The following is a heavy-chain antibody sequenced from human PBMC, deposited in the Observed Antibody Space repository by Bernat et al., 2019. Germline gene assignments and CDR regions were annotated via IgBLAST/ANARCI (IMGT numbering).Heavy chain of an antibody. V-gene: IGHV3-30-3*01. J-gene: IGHJ4*02. Sequence: QVQLVESGGGGVQPGRSLRLSCAASGFTFSSYAMHWVRQAPGKGLEWVAVISYDGSNKYYADSVKGRFTISRDNSKNTLYLQMNSLRAEDTAVYYCAREAYYDSSGFDYWGQGTLVTVSS. CDR2: ISYDGSNK. D-gene: IGHD3-22*01. CDR1: GFTFSSYA. CDR3: AREAYYDSSGFDY.